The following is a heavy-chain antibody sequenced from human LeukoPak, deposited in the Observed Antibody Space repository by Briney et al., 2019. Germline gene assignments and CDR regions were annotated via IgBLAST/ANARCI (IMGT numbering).Heavy chain of an antibody. D-gene: IGHD1-1*01. Sequence: SGGSLRLSCAASGFTFSSYWMSWVRQAPGKGLEWVANIKQDGSEKYYVDSVKGRFTISRDNAKNSLYLQMNSLKASDTAMYYCARTTGKSTDVTHYYYGMDVWGQGTTVTVSS. CDR1: GFTFSSYW. CDR2: IKQDGSEK. V-gene: IGHV3-7*03. J-gene: IGHJ6*02. CDR3: ARTTGKSTDVTHYYYGMDV.